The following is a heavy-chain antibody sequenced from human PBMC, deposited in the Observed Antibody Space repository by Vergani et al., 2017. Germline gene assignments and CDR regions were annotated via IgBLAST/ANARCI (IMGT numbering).Heavy chain of an antibody. CDR2: ISTTSHTI. J-gene: IGHJ4*02. CDR1: GFTFSSYS. V-gene: IGHV3-48*01. CDR3: ARSLVAGKGGY. Sequence: DVQLVESGGDLVQPGGSLRLSCAASGFTFSSYSMNWVRQAPGKGLEWISYISTTSHTIYYADSVRGRFTISRDNAKNSLYLEMNSLRVEDTAVYFCARSLVAGKGGYWGQGTRVAVSS. D-gene: IGHD6-19*01.